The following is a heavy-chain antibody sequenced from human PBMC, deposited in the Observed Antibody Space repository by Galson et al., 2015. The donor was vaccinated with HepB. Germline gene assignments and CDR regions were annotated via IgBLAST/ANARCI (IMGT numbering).Heavy chain of an antibody. V-gene: IGHV1-2*04. J-gene: IGHJ2*01. D-gene: IGHD6-13*01. CDR2: INPNSGGT. CDR1: GYTFTGYY. CDR3: ARGRTLAAADYWYFDP. Sequence: SVKVSCKASGYTFTGYYMHWVRQAPGHGLEWMGWINPNSGGTNYAQKFQGWVTMTRDKPISTAYMELSRLRSDDTAVYYCARGRTLAAADYWYFDPSCHGTLVTVSS.